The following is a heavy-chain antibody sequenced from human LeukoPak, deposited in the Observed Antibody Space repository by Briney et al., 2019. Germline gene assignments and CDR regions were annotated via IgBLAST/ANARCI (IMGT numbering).Heavy chain of an antibody. CDR3: ARGEALDIVVVPAAIAFDY. D-gene: IGHD2-2*01. V-gene: IGHV1-3*01. CDR1: GYTFTSYA. CDR2: INAGNGNT. J-gene: IGHJ4*02. Sequence: ASVKVSCKASGYTFTSYAMHWVRQAPGQRLGWMGWINAGNGNTKYSQRFQGRVTITRDTSASTAYMELSSLRSEDTAVYYCARGEALDIVVVPAAIAFDYWGQGTLVTVSS.